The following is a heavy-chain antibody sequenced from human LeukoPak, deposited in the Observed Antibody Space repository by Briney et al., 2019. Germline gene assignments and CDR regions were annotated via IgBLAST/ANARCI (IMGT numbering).Heavy chain of an antibody. CDR2: LSGSGGGT. CDR1: GITLSNYG. Sequence: GGSLRLSCAVSGITLSNYGMSWVRQAPGKGLEWVAGLSGSGGGTNYADSVQGRFTISRDNPKNTLYLQMNSLRAEDTAVYYCTKWSGFGNDWGQGTLVTVSS. J-gene: IGHJ4*02. CDR3: TKWSGFGND. V-gene: IGHV3-23*01. D-gene: IGHD3-10*01.